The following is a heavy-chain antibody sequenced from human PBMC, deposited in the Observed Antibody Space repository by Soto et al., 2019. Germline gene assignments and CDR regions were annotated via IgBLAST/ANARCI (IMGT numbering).Heavy chain of an antibody. CDR2: ISTDGSST. V-gene: IGHV3-74*01. CDR3: ARATGSNHPFDY. Sequence: EVQLVESGGGLVQPGGPLRLSCAATGFTFSTYWMHWVRQGPGKGVVWVSRISTDGSSTTYADSVKGRFTISRDNAKNTLYLQMNSLRAEDTAVYYGARATGSNHPFDYWGQGSLVTVSS. CDR1: GFTFSTYW. J-gene: IGHJ4*02. D-gene: IGHD2-2*01.